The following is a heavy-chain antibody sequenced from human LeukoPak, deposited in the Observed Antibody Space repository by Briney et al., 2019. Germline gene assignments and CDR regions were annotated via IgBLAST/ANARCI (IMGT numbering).Heavy chain of an antibody. D-gene: IGHD6-19*01. Sequence: GGSLRLSCVGSGFTVSSYVMSWVRQAPGKGLEWVSEISGSGGKTYYVDSVKGRFTISRDNSKNTLYLQMNSLRAEDTAVYYCAKKTGYSSGWNDYWGQGTLVTVSS. CDR1: GFTVSSYV. V-gene: IGHV3-23*01. J-gene: IGHJ4*02. CDR3: AKKTGYSSGWNDY. CDR2: ISGSGGKT.